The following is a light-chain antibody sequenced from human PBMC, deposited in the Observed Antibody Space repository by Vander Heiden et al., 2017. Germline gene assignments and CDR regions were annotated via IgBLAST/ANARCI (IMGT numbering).Light chain of an antibody. CDR3: QAWDSGIVV. V-gene: IGLV3-1*01. Sequence: SYELTQPPSVSVSPGQTASITCSGGELGERYVCWYQQKPGQSPVLVIYEGRKRASGIPERFSGSNSGNTATLTISGTQAMDEADYYCQAWDSGIVVFGGGTKLTVL. CDR2: EGR. J-gene: IGLJ2*01. CDR1: ELGERY.